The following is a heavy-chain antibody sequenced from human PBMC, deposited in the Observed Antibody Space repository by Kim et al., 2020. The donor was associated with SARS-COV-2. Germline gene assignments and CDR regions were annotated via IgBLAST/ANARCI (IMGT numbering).Heavy chain of an antibody. Sequence: GGSLRLSCAASGFTFSSYSMNWVRQAPGKGLEWISSISSSGSYIYYADSMKGRFTISRDNARASLYLQMHSLRAEDTAAYYCARVLTSGWSYFDYWGQGT. CDR2: ISSSGSYI. D-gene: IGHD6-19*01. CDR1: GFTFSSYS. J-gene: IGHJ4*02. V-gene: IGHV3-21*01. CDR3: ARVLTSGWSYFDY.